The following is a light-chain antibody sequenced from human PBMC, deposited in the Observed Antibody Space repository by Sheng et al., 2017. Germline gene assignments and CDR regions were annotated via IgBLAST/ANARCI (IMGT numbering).Light chain of an antibody. V-gene: IGKV1-9*01. CDR3: QQVNSYPRT. Sequence: DIQLTQSPSFLSASIGDRVTITCRASQDISTSLAWYQQRPGKAPKLLIYTTSTLHSGVPSRFSGSGFGTEFTLTISSLQPEDFATYYCQQVNSYPRTFGQGTKLEIK. CDR2: TTS. CDR1: QDISTS. J-gene: IGKJ2*02.